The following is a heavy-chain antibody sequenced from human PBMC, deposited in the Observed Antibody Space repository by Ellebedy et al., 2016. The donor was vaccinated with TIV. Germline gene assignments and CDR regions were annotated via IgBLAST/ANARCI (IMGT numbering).Heavy chain of an antibody. D-gene: IGHD4-17*01. V-gene: IGHV3-7*01. Sequence: GESLKISCAASGFNFRSYWMTWVRQAPGKGLEWVAKIRQDGGEIYYVESVKGRFTISRDNAKNSLFLQMNSLRVEDTDVYYCARRASYGDYAVQVNPWFDPWGQGTLVTVSS. CDR3: ARRASYGDYAVQVNPWFDP. CDR1: GFNFRSYW. CDR2: IRQDGGEI. J-gene: IGHJ5*02.